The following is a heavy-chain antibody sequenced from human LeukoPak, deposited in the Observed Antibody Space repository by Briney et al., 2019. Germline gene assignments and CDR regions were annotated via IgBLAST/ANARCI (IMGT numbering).Heavy chain of an antibody. D-gene: IGHD3-3*01. CDR2: IYYSGST. Sequence: SETLSLTCTVSGGSISSYYWSWIRQPPGKGLEWIGYIYYSGSTIYNPSLKSRVTISVDTSKNQFSLKLSSVTAADTAVYYCARVAYYDFWSGYSPYNCFDPWGQGTLVTVSS. CDR3: ARVAYYDFWSGYSPYNCFDP. J-gene: IGHJ5*02. V-gene: IGHV4-59*01. CDR1: GGSISSYY.